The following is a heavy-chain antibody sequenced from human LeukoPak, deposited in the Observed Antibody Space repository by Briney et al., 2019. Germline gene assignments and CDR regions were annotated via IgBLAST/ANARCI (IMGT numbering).Heavy chain of an antibody. D-gene: IGHD3-3*02. CDR2: IHNDGST. J-gene: IGHJ4*02. CDR3: ASLARDY. CDR1: GFIVSNTY. Sequence: PGGSLRLSCAASGFIVSNTYMTWVRQAPGKGLEWVSVIHNDGSTYYADSVKGRFTIPRDNSKNMLFLRMNSLRVEDTAVYFCASLARDYWGQGTLVSVSS. V-gene: IGHV3-53*01.